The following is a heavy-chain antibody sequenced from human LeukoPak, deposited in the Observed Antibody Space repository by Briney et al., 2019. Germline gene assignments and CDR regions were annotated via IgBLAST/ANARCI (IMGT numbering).Heavy chain of an antibody. J-gene: IGHJ4*02. CDR3: AGDRTRTGYSSGWYHDY. Sequence: ASVKVSCKASGYTFTGYYMHRVRQAPGQGLEWMGWINPNSGGTNYAQKFQGRVTMTRDTSISTAYMELSRLRSDDTAVYYCAGDRTRTGYSSGWYHDYWGQGTLVTVSS. CDR1: GYTFTGYY. V-gene: IGHV1-2*02. CDR2: INPNSGGT. D-gene: IGHD6-19*01.